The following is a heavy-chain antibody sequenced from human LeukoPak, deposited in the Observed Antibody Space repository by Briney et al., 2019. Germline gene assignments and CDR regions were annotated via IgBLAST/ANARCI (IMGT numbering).Heavy chain of an antibody. Sequence: SETLSLTCTVSGYSISSGYYWGWIRQPPGKGLEWIGSIYHSGRTFYNPSLKSRVTISVDTSKNQFSLKLTSVTAADTAVYYDARRYLPATRFDYWGQGTLVTVSS. CDR2: IYHSGRT. CDR1: GYSISSGYY. D-gene: IGHD5-24*01. V-gene: IGHV4-38-2*02. J-gene: IGHJ4*02. CDR3: ARRYLPATRFDY.